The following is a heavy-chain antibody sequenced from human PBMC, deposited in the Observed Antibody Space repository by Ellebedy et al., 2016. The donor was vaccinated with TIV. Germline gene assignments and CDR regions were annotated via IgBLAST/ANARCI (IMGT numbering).Heavy chain of an antibody. Sequence: GESLKISXAASGFTFSTYIMHWVRQAPGKGLERVALISGDGGEKYYADSVKGRFTISRDNPRKTLYLQMNRLRAEDTALYYCARDSGRAYSSSADFWGQGTLVTVSS. CDR1: GFTFSTYI. CDR2: ISGDGGEK. D-gene: IGHD6-13*01. V-gene: IGHV3-30-3*01. CDR3: ARDSGRAYSSSADF. J-gene: IGHJ4*02.